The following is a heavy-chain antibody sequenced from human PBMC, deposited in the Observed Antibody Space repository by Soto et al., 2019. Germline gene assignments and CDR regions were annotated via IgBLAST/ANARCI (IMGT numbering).Heavy chain of an antibody. D-gene: IGHD5-12*01. CDR1: GDSVSSNSAA. CDR2: TYYRSKWYN. J-gene: IGHJ6*02. V-gene: IGHV6-1*01. CDR3: ARAQLDSGYYYYYYGMDV. Sequence: TLSLTCAISGDSVSSNSAAWNWIRQSPSRGLEWLGRTYYRSKWYNDYAVSVKSRITINPDTSKNQFSLQLNSVTPEDTAVYYCARAQLDSGYYYYYYGMDVWGQGTTVTVSS.